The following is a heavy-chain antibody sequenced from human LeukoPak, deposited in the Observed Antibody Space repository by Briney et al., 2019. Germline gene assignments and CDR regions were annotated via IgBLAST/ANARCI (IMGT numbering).Heavy chain of an antibody. CDR3: ARHSQYYGTGSYYNCSDH. CDR1: GFSFDDAD. V-gene: IGHV3-20*04. Sequence: GGSLRLSCATSGFSFDDADMSWVRRVPGKGLEWVSNINWNGRSTHYADSVRGRFTISRDNAKNSLSLQMSSLTAADTAFYYCARHSQYYGTGSYYNCSDHWGQGTLVTVSS. CDR2: INWNGRST. D-gene: IGHD3-10*01. J-gene: IGHJ4*02.